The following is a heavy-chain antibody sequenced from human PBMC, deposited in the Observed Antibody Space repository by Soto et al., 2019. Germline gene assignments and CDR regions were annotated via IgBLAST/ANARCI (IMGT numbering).Heavy chain of an antibody. CDR3: ATQHCSGGSCYCNWFDP. CDR1: GYSISSGYY. D-gene: IGHD2-15*01. V-gene: IGHV4-38-2*01. Sequence: SETLSLTCAVSGYSISSGYYWGWIRQPPGKGLEWIGSIYHSGSTYYNPSLKSRVTISVDTSKNQFSLKLSSVTAADTAVYYCATQHCSGGSCYCNWFDPWGQGTLVTVSS. CDR2: IYHSGST. J-gene: IGHJ5*02.